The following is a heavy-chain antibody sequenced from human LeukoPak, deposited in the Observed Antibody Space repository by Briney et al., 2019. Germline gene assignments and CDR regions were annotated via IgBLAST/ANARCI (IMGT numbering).Heavy chain of an antibody. CDR1: GFTFSNAW. CDR3: TRDHNFYGSGRGFDP. Sequence: GGSLRLSCAASGFTFSNAWMSWVRQAPGKGLEWVSSITSSSNYIYYADSVGGRFTISRDNAKNSLYLQMNSLRAEDTAIYYCTRDHNFYGSGRGFDPWGQGTLVTVSS. J-gene: IGHJ5*02. CDR2: ITSSSNYI. V-gene: IGHV3-21*01. D-gene: IGHD3-10*01.